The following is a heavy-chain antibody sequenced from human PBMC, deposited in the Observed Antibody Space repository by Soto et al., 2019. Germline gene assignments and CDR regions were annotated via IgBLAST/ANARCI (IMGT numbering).Heavy chain of an antibody. Sequence: SETLSLTCAVYGGSFSGYYWSWIRQPPGKGLEWIGEINHSGSTNYNPSLKSRVTISVDTSKNQFSLKLSSVAAADTAVYYCASSIAEEHYFDYWGQGTLVTVSS. D-gene: IGHD6-13*01. CDR3: ASSIAEEHYFDY. J-gene: IGHJ4*02. CDR2: INHSGST. CDR1: GGSFSGYY. V-gene: IGHV4-34*01.